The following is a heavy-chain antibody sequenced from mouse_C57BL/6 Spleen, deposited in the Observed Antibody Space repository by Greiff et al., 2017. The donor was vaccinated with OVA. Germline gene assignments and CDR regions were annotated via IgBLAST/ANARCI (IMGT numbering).Heavy chain of an antibody. CDR3: ARRVDSSGYFDY. V-gene: IGHV3-1*01. Sequence: EVQLQESGPGMVKPSQSLSLTCTVTGYSITSGYDWHWIRHFPGNKLEWMGYISYSGSTNYNPSLKSRISITHDTSKNHFFLKLNSVTTEDTATYYCARRVDSSGYFDYWGQGTTLTVSS. D-gene: IGHD3-2*02. CDR2: ISYSGST. J-gene: IGHJ2*01. CDR1: GYSITSGYD.